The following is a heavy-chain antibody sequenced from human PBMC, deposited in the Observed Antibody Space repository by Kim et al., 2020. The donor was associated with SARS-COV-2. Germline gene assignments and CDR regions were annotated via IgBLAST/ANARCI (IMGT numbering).Heavy chain of an antibody. V-gene: IGHV3-23*01. CDR2: VSGGGGSV. D-gene: IGHD1-26*01. J-gene: IGHJ4*02. CDR1: GFTFSSYA. Sequence: GGSLRLSCAVSGFTFSSYAMQWVRQAPGKGLEWVSAVSGGGGSVKYADSVRGRFTISRDNSKNTLSLQMSSLRAEDTAIYYCAKAVGSTMWNSFDYWGQGTLVTVSS. CDR3: AKAVGSTMWNSFDY.